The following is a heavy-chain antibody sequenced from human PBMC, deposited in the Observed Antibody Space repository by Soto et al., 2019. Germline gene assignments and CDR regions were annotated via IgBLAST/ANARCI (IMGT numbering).Heavy chain of an antibody. Sequence: QVQLVESGGGVVQPGRSLRLSCAASGFTFSSYGMHWVRQAPGKGLEWVAVIWYDGSNKYYADSVKGRFTISRDNSKNTLYLQMNSLRAEDTAVYYCARDPNVGSGSYSDAFDIWGQGTMVTVSS. V-gene: IGHV3-33*01. CDR3: ARDPNVGSGSYSDAFDI. CDR1: GFTFSSYG. CDR2: IWYDGSNK. D-gene: IGHD3-10*01. J-gene: IGHJ3*02.